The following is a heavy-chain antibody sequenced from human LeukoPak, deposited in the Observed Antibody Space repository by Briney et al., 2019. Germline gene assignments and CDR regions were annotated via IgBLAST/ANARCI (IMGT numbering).Heavy chain of an antibody. V-gene: IGHV1-8*01. CDR2: MNPNSGNT. D-gene: IGHD3-22*01. J-gene: IGHJ3*02. Sequence: ASVKVSCKASGYTFTSYDINWVRQATGQGLEWMGWMNPNSGNTGYAQKFQGRVTMNRNTSISTAYMELSSLRSEDTAVYYCARDYYDSSGYDDAFDIWGQGTMVTVSS. CDR1: GYTFTSYD. CDR3: ARDYYDSSGYDDAFDI.